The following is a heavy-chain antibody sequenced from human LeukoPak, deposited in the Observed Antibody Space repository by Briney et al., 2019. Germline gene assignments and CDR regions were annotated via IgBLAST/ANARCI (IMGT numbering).Heavy chain of an antibody. CDR3: ARSAGYSSSWPLYYFDY. Sequence: SETLSLTCAVSGGSISSGGCSWSWIRQPPGKGLEWIGYIYHSGSTYYNPSLKSRVTISVDRSKNQFSLKLSSVTAADTAVYYCARSAGYSSSWPLYYFDYWGQGTLVTVSS. V-gene: IGHV4-30-2*01. J-gene: IGHJ4*02. CDR1: GGSISSGGCS. CDR2: IYHSGST. D-gene: IGHD6-13*01.